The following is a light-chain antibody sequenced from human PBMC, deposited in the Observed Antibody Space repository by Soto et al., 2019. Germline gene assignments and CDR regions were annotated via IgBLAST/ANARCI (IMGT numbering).Light chain of an antibody. CDR1: QAISTY. J-gene: IGKJ4*01. CDR2: AAS. V-gene: IGKV1-9*01. Sequence: DTQLTQSPSLLSASVVDRVTITCRASQAISTYLAWYQQTSGKAPKLLISAASTLQRGVPLRFSGSGSGTQFTLTISSLQPEDFATYYCQQLNAYPLTFGGGTKVDIK. CDR3: QQLNAYPLT.